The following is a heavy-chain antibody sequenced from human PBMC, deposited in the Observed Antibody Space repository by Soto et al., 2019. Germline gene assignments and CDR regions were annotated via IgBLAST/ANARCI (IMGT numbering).Heavy chain of an antibody. CDR3: AKAPKRGYSYGSYYYGMDV. Sequence: PGESLKISCKGSGYSFTSYWIGWVRQMPGKGLEWMGIIYPGDSDTRYSPSFQGQVTISADKSISTAYLQWSSLKASDTAMYYCAKAPKRGYSYGSYYYGMDVWGQGTTVTVSS. CDR1: GYSFTSYW. J-gene: IGHJ6*02. V-gene: IGHV5-51*01. CDR2: IYPGDSDT. D-gene: IGHD5-18*01.